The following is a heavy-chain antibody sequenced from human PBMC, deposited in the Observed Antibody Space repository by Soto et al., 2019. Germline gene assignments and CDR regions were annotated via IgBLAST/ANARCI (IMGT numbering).Heavy chain of an antibody. CDR3: ARMATFGPLNWLDP. CDR2: MNPGSGDT. D-gene: IGHD3-16*01. CDR1: GYIFTSND. Sequence: SVTVACPASGYIFTSNDVTWVLRATGQGLEWMGWMNPGSGDTGYAQKFQGRVTMTRDISIATAYMELSSLRSDDTAIYYYARMATFGPLNWLDPWGKGTLVT. V-gene: IGHV1-8*01. J-gene: IGHJ5*02.